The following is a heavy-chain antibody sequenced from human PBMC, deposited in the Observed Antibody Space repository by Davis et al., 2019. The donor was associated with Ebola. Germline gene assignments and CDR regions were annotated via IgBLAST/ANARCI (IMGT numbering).Heavy chain of an antibody. Sequence: PSETLSLTCTVSGGSISSSYWSWIRHPPGKGLEWIGYIYYSGSTNYNPSLKSRVTISVDTSKNQFSLKLSSVTAADTAVYYWASSSYDSSGYSQFDYWGQGTLVTVSS. CDR3: ASSSYDSSGYSQFDY. D-gene: IGHD3-22*01. J-gene: IGHJ4*02. CDR2: IYYSGST. CDR1: GGSISSSY. V-gene: IGHV4-59*08.